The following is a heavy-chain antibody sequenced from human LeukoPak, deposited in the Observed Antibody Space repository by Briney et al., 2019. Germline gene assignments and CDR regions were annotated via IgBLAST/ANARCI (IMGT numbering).Heavy chain of an antibody. J-gene: IGHJ4*02. CDR2: ISGSGGST. V-gene: IGHV3-23*01. Sequence: GGSLRLSCAASGFIFSSYGMSWVRQAPGKGLEWVSAISGSGGSTYYADSVKGRFTISRDNSKNTLYLQMNSLRAEDTAVYYCAKDRYQLLHFDYWGQGTLVTVSS. CDR3: AKDRYQLLHFDY. CDR1: GFIFSSYG. D-gene: IGHD2-2*01.